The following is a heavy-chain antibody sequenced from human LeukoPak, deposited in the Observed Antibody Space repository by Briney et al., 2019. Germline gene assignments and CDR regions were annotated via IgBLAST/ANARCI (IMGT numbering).Heavy chain of an antibody. J-gene: IGHJ2*01. CDR3: ARRGKTWFGELLDWYFDL. Sequence: PGGSLRLSCAASGFTFDDYGMSWVRQAPGKGLEWVSGINWNGGSTGYADSVKGRFTISRDNAKNSLYLLMNSLRAEDTALYYCARRGKTWFGELLDWYFDLWGRGTLVTVSS. CDR1: GFTFDDYG. D-gene: IGHD3-10*01. V-gene: IGHV3-20*04. CDR2: INWNGGST.